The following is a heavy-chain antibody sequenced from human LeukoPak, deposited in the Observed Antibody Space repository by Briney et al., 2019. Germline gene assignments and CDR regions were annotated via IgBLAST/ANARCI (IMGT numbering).Heavy chain of an antibody. D-gene: IGHD6-13*01. J-gene: IGHJ6*02. CDR3: ARVGYSNVYYYYYGMDV. Sequence: GASVKVSCKASGHTFTGYYMHWVRQAPGQGLEWMGWINPNSGGTNYAQKFQGRVTMTRDTSISTAYMELSRLRSDDTAVYYCARVGYSNVYYYYYGMDVWGQGTTVTVSS. CDR2: INPNSGGT. CDR1: GHTFTGYY. V-gene: IGHV1-2*02.